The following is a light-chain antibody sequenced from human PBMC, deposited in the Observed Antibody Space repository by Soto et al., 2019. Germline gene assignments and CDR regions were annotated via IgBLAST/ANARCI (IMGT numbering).Light chain of an antibody. V-gene: IGKV1-13*02. J-gene: IGKJ4*01. CDR2: DAS. CDR3: QQFNV. Sequence: AIQLTQSPSSLSASVGDRVTITCRASQGIGSALAWYQQKPGKAPKLLIYDASSLESGVPSRFSGSGSGTDFTLTISSMKTEDFATYYCQQFNVFGGGTKV. CDR1: QGIGSA.